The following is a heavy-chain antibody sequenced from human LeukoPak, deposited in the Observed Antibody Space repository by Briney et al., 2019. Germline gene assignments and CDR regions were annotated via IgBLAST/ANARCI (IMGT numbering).Heavy chain of an antibody. V-gene: IGHV2-5*01. J-gene: IGHJ4*02. CDR3: AHDSPGNYGFDY. D-gene: IGHD3-16*01. Sequence: SGPTLVKPTQTLTLTGTFSGFSLTTSGVGVAWIRQPPGKALEWLALIYGNNDKRYSPSLKSRLTITKDTSENQVVLTMTNMDPVDTATYYCAHDSPGNYGFDYWGQGTLVTVSS. CDR1: GFSLTTSGVG. CDR2: IYGNNDK.